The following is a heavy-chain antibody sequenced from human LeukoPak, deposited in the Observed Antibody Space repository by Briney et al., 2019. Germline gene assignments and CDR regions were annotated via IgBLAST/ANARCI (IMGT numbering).Heavy chain of an antibody. V-gene: IGHV1-18*01. CDR1: GYTFTNYG. CDR2: INAYNGDT. D-gene: IGHD5-12*01. Sequence: ASVKVSCKASGYTFTNYGVSWVRQAPGQGIEWMGWINAYNGDTHYAQNLQGRLTMTTDTSTSTAFMELRSLRPDDTAVYYCARWGLVAPGTYYYYYMDVWGRGTTVTVSS. J-gene: IGHJ6*03. CDR3: ARWGLVAPGTYYYYYMDV.